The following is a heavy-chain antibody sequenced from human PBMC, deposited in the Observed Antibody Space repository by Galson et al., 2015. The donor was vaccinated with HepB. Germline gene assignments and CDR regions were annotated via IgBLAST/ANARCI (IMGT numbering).Heavy chain of an antibody. V-gene: IGHV1-2*02. J-gene: IGHJ4*02. D-gene: IGHD5-12*01. CDR3: ARDPYDSTPLDY. CDR1: GFTFTDYY. Sequence: SVKVSCKASGFTFTDYYIHWVRQAPGQGLEWMEWIQLNNGDTKYAPKFQGRVTMTRDTPISTAYMDLRGLTPDDTAVYYCARDPYDSTPLDYWGQGTLVTVSS. CDR2: IQLNNGDT.